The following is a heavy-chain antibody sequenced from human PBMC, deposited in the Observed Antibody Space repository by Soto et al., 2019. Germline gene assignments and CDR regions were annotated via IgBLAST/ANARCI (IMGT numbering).Heavy chain of an antibody. J-gene: IGHJ6*02. CDR1: GFTFSSYS. D-gene: IGHD3-9*01. Sequence: PGGSLRLSCAPSGFTFSSYSMNWVRQAPGKGLEEVSYISSSSSTIYYADSVKGRFTISRDNAKNSLYLQMNSLRDEDTAVYYCARADYDILTGYPGGMDVWGQGTTVTVSS. V-gene: IGHV3-48*02. CDR3: ARADYDILTGYPGGMDV. CDR2: ISSSSSTI.